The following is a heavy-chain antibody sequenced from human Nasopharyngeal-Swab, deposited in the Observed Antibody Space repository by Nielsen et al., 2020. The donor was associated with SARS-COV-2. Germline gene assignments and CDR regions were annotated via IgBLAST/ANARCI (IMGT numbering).Heavy chain of an antibody. CDR3: ARDNTVAGASPLVTPRHSYYYYGMDV. J-gene: IGHJ6*02. CDR2: INHSGST. Sequence: WIRQPPGKGLEWIGEINHSGSTNYNPSLKSRVTISVDTSKNQFSLKLSSVTAADTAVYYCARDNTVAGASPLVTPRHSYYYYGMDVWGQGAAVTVSS. D-gene: IGHD6-19*01. V-gene: IGHV4-34*01.